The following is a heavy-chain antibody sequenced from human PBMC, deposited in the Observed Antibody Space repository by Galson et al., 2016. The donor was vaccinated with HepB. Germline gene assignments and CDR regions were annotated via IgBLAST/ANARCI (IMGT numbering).Heavy chain of an antibody. CDR1: GFTFGIYS. Sequence: SLRLSCAASGFTFGIYSMNWVRQAPGKGLEWISYISTTGGTIYYADSVKGRFTISRDNAKNSLYLQMNSLRAEDTAVYYCARDREVTIAARPDFFDYWGQGTLVTVSS. V-gene: IGHV3-48*04. J-gene: IGHJ4*02. D-gene: IGHD6-6*01. CDR2: ISTTGGTI. CDR3: ARDREVTIAARPDFFDY.